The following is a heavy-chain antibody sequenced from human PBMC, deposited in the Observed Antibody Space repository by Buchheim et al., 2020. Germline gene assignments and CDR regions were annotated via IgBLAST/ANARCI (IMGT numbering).Heavy chain of an antibody. Sequence: EVQLVESGGGLVQPGGSLRLSCAASGFTFSSYWMSWVRQAPGKGLEWVANIKQDGSEKYYVDSVKGRFTISSDNAKNSLYLQMNSLRAEDTAVYYCARDNYDFWSGYLYYYYGMDVWGQGTT. CDR1: GFTFSSYW. CDR2: IKQDGSEK. D-gene: IGHD3-3*01. J-gene: IGHJ6*02. CDR3: ARDNYDFWSGYLYYYYGMDV. V-gene: IGHV3-7*01.